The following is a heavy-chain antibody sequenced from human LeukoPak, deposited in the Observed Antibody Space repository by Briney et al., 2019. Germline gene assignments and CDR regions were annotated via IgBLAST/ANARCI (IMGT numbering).Heavy chain of an antibody. J-gene: IGHJ4*02. Sequence: APVKVSCKASGYTFTSYDINWVRQATGQGLEWMGWMNPNSGNTNYAQKFQGRVTMTTDTSTSTAYMELRSLRSDDTAVYYCARGPIYGSGSYYAYWGQGTLVTVSS. CDR3: ARGPIYGSGSYYAY. V-gene: IGHV1-8*01. CDR2: MNPNSGNT. D-gene: IGHD3-10*01. CDR1: GYTFTSYD.